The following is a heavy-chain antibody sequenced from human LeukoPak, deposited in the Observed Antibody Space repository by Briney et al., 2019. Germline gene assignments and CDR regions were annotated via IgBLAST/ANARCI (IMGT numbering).Heavy chain of an antibody. Sequence: GGSLRLSRAASGFTFSSYAMHWVRQAPGKGLEWVAVISYDGSNKYYADSVKGRFTISRDNSRNTLYLQMNSLRAEDTAVYYCARVWEGIGGYCSGGSCYSIDYWGQGTLVTVSS. D-gene: IGHD2-15*01. J-gene: IGHJ4*02. CDR3: ARVWEGIGGYCSGGSCYSIDY. CDR1: GFTFSSYA. V-gene: IGHV3-30*04. CDR2: ISYDGSNK.